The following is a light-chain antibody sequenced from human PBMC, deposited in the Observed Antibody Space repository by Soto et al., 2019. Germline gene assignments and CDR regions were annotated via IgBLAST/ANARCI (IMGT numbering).Light chain of an antibody. Sequence: DIQMTQSPSSLSASVGDRVTITCRASQDIRDDLGWYQQKPGKAPRRLIYGASTLQNGVPPRCSGSGSGTEFTLTISSLQPEDFATYYYLHHSNNFWTFGQGTKVDI. CDR1: QDIRDD. J-gene: IGKJ1*01. CDR3: LHHSNNFWT. V-gene: IGKV1-17*01. CDR2: GAS.